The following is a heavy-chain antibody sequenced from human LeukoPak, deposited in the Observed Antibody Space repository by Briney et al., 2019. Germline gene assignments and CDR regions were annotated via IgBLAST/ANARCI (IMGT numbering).Heavy chain of an antibody. Sequence: PSETLSLTCTVSGDSIRSDDYYCDWIRQAPGKGLEWIGDINYGGGTYYNPSLKGRVTMSVDASKTQFYLNLRSVTAADTAIYYCARHRRDSNWFDPWGRGILVTVSS. CDR2: INYGGGT. J-gene: IGHJ5*02. CDR3: ARHRRDSNWFDP. D-gene: IGHD5-24*01. V-gene: IGHV4-39*01. CDR1: GDSIRSDDYY.